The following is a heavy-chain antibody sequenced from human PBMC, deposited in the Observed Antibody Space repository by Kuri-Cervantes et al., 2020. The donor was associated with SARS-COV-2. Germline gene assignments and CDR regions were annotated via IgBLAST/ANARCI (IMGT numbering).Heavy chain of an antibody. CDR1: GFTFSSYS. Sequence: GESLKISCAASGFTFSSYSMNWVRQAPGKGLEWVSYISSSSSTIYYADSVKGRFTISRDNAKNSLYLQMNSLRAEDTAVYYYAREGVEAFDIWGQGTMVTVSS. V-gene: IGHV3-48*01. CDR3: AREGVEAFDI. CDR2: ISSSSSTI. D-gene: IGHD1-1*01. J-gene: IGHJ3*02.